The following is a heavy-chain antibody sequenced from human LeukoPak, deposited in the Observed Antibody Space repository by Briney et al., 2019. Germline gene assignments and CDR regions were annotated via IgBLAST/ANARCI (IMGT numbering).Heavy chain of an antibody. J-gene: IGHJ4*02. D-gene: IGHD4/OR15-4a*01. CDR2: ISSGSSNI. V-gene: IGHV3-48*01. Sequence: GGSLRLSCAASGFTFSSYTMNWVRQAPGKGLEWVSYISSGSSNIYYADSVKGRFTISRDNAKNSLYLQMNSLRAEDTAVYYCARVRSPRYFDYWGQGTLVTVSS. CDR3: ARVRSPRYFDY. CDR1: GFTFSSYT.